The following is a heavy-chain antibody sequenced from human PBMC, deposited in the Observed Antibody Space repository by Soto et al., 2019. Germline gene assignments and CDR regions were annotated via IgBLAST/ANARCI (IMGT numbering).Heavy chain of an antibody. CDR3: ATEAVADTGFAH. D-gene: IGHD6-19*01. Sequence: GGSLRLSCAASGFTFSSYGMHWVGQAPGKGLEWVAVIWYDGSNKYYADSVKGRFTISRDNSKNTVYLQMNSLRAEDTAAYYCATEAVADTGFAHWGQGTLVTVSS. J-gene: IGHJ4*02. CDR1: GFTFSSYG. CDR2: IWYDGSNK. V-gene: IGHV3-33*01.